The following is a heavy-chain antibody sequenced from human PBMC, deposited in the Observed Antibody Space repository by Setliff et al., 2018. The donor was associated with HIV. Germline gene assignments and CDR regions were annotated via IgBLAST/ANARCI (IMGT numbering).Heavy chain of an antibody. J-gene: IGHJ4*02. CDR2: ISSGSTI. CDR1: GFTFSDYY. Sequence: PGGSLRLSCAASGFTFSDYYMSWIRQAPGKGLEWVSYISSGSTIYYADSVKGRFTISRDNARNSLLLQMNSLRADDTAVYYCARVRPLGYCSTGACPPDYWGQGTLVTVSS. D-gene: IGHD2-8*01. CDR3: ARVRPLGYCSTGACPPDY. V-gene: IGHV3-11*04.